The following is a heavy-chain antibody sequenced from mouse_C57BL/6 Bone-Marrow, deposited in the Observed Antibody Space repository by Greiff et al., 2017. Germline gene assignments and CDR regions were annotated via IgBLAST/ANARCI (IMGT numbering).Heavy chain of an antibody. CDR3: ARGGRHFDY. CDR2: IYPRSGNT. Sequence: QVHVKQSGAELARPGASVKLSCKASGYTFTSYGISWVKQRTGQGLEWIGEIYPRSGNTYYNEKFKGKATLTADKSSSTAYMELRSLTSEDYAVYFCARGGRHFDYWGQGTTLTVSS. V-gene: IGHV1-81*01. J-gene: IGHJ2*01. CDR1: GYTFTSYG.